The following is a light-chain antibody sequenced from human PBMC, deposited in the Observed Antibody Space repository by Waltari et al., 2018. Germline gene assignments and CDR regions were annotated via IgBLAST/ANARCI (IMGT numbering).Light chain of an antibody. V-gene: IGLV1-44*01. Sequence: QSVLTQPPSTSGTPGQKVTISCSGSSSNIGSKNVNWYQQLPGTAPRLLIYTNNQGPSGVPDRFSGSKSGTSASLAISGLQSEDEADYYCGAWDDSLNAVVFGGGTKLTVL. CDR1: SSNIGSKN. CDR2: TNN. J-gene: IGLJ2*01. CDR3: GAWDDSLNAVV.